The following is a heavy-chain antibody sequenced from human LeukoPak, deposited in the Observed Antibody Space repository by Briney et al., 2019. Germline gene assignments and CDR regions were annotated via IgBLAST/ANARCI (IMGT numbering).Heavy chain of an antibody. D-gene: IGHD6-19*01. CDR1: GFTFSTYS. CDR3: AKDVPPYSSGWYYFDY. V-gene: IGHV3-48*01. CDR2: ISRTSSTI. J-gene: IGHJ4*02. Sequence: GGSLRLSCAASGFTFSTYSMNWVRQAPGKGLEWVSDISRTSSTIYYADSVKGRFTISRDNSKNTLYLQMNSLRAEDTAVYYCAKDVPPYSSGWYYFDYWGQGTLVTVSS.